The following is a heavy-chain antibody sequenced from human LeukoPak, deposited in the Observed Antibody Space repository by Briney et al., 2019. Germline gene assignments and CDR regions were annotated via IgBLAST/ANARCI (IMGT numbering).Heavy chain of an antibody. V-gene: IGHV3-21*01. Sequence: SGGSLRLSCAASGFTFSSYSMNWVRQAPGKGLEWVSSISSSSYIYYADSVKGRFTISRDNAKNSLYLQMNSLRAEDTAVYYCARERYYYDSSGALIDYWGQGTLVTVSS. J-gene: IGHJ4*02. D-gene: IGHD3-22*01. CDR1: GFTFSSYS. CDR3: ARERYYYDSSGALIDY. CDR2: ISSSSYI.